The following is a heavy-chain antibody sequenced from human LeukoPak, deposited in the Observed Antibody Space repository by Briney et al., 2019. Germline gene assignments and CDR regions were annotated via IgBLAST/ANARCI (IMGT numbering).Heavy chain of an antibody. CDR3: ARRSTLENFLDS. Sequence: SETQSLTCTVSGGSLSSYYWSWIRQPPGKGLEWIGKIYYTGSTNYNPSLKSRVTMSVDTSKNQLSLKLSSLTAADSAVYYCARRSTLENFLDSWGQGTRSPSPQ. CDR2: IYYTGST. J-gene: IGHJ4*02. V-gene: IGHV4-59*08. CDR1: GGSLSSYY. D-gene: IGHD1-7*01.